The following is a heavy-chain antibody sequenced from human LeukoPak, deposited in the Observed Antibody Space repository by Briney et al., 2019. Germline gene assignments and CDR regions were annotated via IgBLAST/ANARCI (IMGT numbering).Heavy chain of an antibody. CDR2: ISIVDDTA. CDR3: ARRLGDNYANFYYYYMDI. CDR1: GFTFSSHA. J-gene: IGHJ6*03. V-gene: IGHV3-23*01. D-gene: IGHD3-16*01. Sequence: GGSLRLSCAASGFTFSSHAMNWVRHAPGKGLEWVSTISIVDDTAYYADSVKGRFTISRDNSKNTLYLQMSSLRAEDTAVYYCARRLGDNYANFYYYYMDIWGKGTTVTVSS.